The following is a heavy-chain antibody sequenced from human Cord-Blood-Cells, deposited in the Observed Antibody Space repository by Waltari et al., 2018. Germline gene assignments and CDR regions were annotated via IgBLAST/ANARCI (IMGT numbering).Heavy chain of an antibody. CDR1: GFTFSNAW. Sequence: EVQLVESGGGLVKPGGSLRLSCAASGFTFSNAWMSWVRQAPEKGLEWVGRMKSKTDGGTTDYAAPVKGRFTISRDDSKNTLYLQMNSLKTEDTAVYYCTTYPEHYWGQGTLVTVSS. CDR2: MKSKTDGGTT. CDR3: TTYPEHY. V-gene: IGHV3-15*01. D-gene: IGHD1-26*01. J-gene: IGHJ4*02.